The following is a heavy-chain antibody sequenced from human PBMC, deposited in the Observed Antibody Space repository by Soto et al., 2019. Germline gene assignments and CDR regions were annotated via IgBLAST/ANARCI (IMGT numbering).Heavy chain of an antibody. V-gene: IGHV4-34*01. CDR3: ARRGYSGYDWRYYLDY. Sequence: SLTCAVYGGSFIGYYWSWIRQPPVKGLEWIGEINHSGSTNYHPSLKSRVTISVDTSKNQFSLRLSSVNAADTAVYYCARRGYSGYDWRYYLDYWGQGTLVAVSS. CDR1: GGSFIGYY. D-gene: IGHD5-12*01. CDR2: INHSGST. J-gene: IGHJ4*02.